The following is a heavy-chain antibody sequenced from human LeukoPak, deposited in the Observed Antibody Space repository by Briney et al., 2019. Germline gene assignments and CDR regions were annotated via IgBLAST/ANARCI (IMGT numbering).Heavy chain of an antibody. V-gene: IGHV3-30*03. J-gene: IGHJ4*02. CDR1: GFTFSSYG. D-gene: IGHD2-2*01. Sequence: GGSLRLSCAASGFTFSSYGMHWVRQAPGKGLEWVAVISYDGSNKYYADSVKGRFTISRDNSKNTLYLQMNSLRSDDTAVYYCARDVGEYCSNTNCYASHYWGQGTLVTVSS. CDR3: ARDVGEYCSNTNCYASHY. CDR2: ISYDGSNK.